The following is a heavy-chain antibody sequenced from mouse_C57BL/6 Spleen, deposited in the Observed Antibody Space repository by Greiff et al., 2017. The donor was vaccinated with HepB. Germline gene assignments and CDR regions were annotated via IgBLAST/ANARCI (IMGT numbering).Heavy chain of an antibody. V-gene: IGHV1-50*01. Sequence: QVQLQQPGAELVKPGASVKLSCKASGYTFTSYWMQWVKQRPGQGLEWIGEIDPSDSYTNYNQKFKGKATLTVDTSSSTAYMQRSSLTSEDSAVYYCARGGTTVVATRGFAYWGQGTLVTVSA. CDR3: ARGGTTVVATRGFAY. CDR1: GYTFTSYW. CDR2: IDPSDSYT. D-gene: IGHD1-1*01. J-gene: IGHJ3*01.